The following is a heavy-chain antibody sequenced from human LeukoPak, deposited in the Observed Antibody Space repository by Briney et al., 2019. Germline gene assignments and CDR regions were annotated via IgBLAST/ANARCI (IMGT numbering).Heavy chain of an antibody. CDR3: AKARGDSYGHFQY. Sequence: GGSLRLSCAASGFIFSSYAMNWVRQAPGKGLECVSVISGSGGSTNYADSVKGRLTISRDNSKNTLYLQMNSLRAEDTAVYYCAKARGDSYGHFQYWGQGTLVTVSS. J-gene: IGHJ4*02. V-gene: IGHV3-23*01. CDR1: GFIFSSYA. CDR2: ISGSGGST. D-gene: IGHD5-18*01.